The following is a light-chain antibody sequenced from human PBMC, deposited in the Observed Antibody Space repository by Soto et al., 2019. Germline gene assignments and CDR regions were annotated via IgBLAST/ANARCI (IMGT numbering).Light chain of an antibody. Sequence: EIVMTQSPATLSVSPGERVTLSCRASQSVSSRLAWYQQKPGQSPRLLIYGASTRATGIPARFSGSGSGTEFTLTISSLQTEDFGVYYCQQYDNRSPLTFGGGTKVDIK. CDR2: GAS. V-gene: IGKV3-15*01. J-gene: IGKJ4*01. CDR1: QSVSSR. CDR3: QQYDNRSPLT.